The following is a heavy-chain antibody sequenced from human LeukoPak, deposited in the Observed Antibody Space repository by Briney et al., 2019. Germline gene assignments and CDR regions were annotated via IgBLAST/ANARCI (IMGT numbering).Heavy chain of an antibody. CDR3: ARDRVRAVAGSGGRYYYYGMDV. CDR1: AFTFSSDG. Sequence: GRSLRLSCAASAFTFSSDGMHWVRQALGKGLEWVAVIWYDGSNEDYADSVKGRFNISRDNSKNTLYLQMNSLRAEDTAVYYCARDRVRAVAGSGGRYYYYGMDVWGQGTTVTVSS. D-gene: IGHD6-19*01. J-gene: IGHJ6*02. CDR2: IWYDGSNE. V-gene: IGHV3-33*01.